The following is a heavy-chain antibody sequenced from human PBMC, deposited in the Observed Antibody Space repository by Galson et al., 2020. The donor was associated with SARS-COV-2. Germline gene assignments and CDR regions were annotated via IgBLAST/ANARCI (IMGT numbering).Heavy chain of an antibody. CDR3: ARDYSGSGIGY. J-gene: IGHJ4*02. V-gene: IGHV1-3*04. CDR2: INSGNGNT. D-gene: IGHD3-10*01. Sequence: ASVTVSCKASGYTFSLYSMHWVRQAPGHSLEWMGWINSGNGNTKYSQKFQDRVTFTRDTSASTAYMELSRLRSEDTAVYYCARDYSGSGIGYWGQGTRVTVSS. CDR1: GYTFSLYS.